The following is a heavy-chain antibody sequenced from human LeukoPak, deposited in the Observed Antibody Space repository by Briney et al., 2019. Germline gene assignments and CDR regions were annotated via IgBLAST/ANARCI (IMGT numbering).Heavy chain of an antibody. D-gene: IGHD2-2*01. J-gene: IGHJ4*02. Sequence: ASVRVSCKTSGYTFSNFGINWVRQAPGQGLEWMGWISGNKDNPNYGQKFQGRFTVTTDSSTSTAYMELRNLRFDDPAVYYFARDGTSTDDYWGQGTLVTVSS. V-gene: IGHV1-18*01. CDR2: ISGNKDNP. CDR3: ARDGTSTDDY. CDR1: GYTFSNFG.